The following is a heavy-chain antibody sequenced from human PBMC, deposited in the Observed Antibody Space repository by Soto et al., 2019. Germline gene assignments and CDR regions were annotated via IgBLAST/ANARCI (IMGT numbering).Heavy chain of an antibody. V-gene: IGHV3-30*03. J-gene: IGHJ4*02. CDR2: ISYDGSNK. CDR3: ARSPYSVSYLAYFDY. D-gene: IGHD1-26*01. Sequence: QVQLVESGGGVVQPGRSLRLSCAASGFTFSRDGMHWVRQAPGKGLEWVAVISYDGSNKYYADSVKGRFTITRDTSKTTLYLQMNSLRAEDTAVYYCARSPYSVSYLAYFDYWGQGPLVTVSS. CDR1: GFTFSRDG.